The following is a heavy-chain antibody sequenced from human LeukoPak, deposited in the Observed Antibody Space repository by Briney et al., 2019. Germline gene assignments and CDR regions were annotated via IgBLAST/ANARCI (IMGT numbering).Heavy chain of an antibody. J-gene: IGHJ4*02. CDR2: ISGSGGST. Sequence: GGSLRLSCAASGFTFSSYAMSWVRQAPGKGLEWVSAISGSGGSTYYADSVKGRFTISRDNSKNTLYLQMNSLRAEDTAVYYCARSFLSIAAAATDYWGQGTLVTVSS. CDR3: ARSFLSIAAAATDY. V-gene: IGHV3-23*01. D-gene: IGHD6-13*01. CDR1: GFTFSSYA.